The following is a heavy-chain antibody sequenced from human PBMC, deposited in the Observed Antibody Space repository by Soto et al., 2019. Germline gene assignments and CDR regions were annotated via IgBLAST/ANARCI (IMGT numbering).Heavy chain of an antibody. J-gene: IGHJ4*02. CDR2: IYYSGST. CDR3: ARVVFSPGDWDY. V-gene: IGHV4-31*03. Sequence: SETLSLTCTVSGGSISSGGYYWSWIRQHPGKGLEWIGYIYYSGSTYYNPSLKSRVTISVDTSKNQFSLKLSSVTAADTAVYYCARVVFSPGDWDYWGQGTLVTVS. D-gene: IGHD2-21*02. CDR1: GGSISSGGYY.